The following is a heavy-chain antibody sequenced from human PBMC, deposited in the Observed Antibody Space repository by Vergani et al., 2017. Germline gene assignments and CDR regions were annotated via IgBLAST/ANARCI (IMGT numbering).Heavy chain of an antibody. D-gene: IGHD3-9*01. V-gene: IGHV4-38-2*01. CDR2: IYPSGNT. Sequence: QVQLQESGPGLVKPSETLSLTCAVSGYSINSDFYWGWIRQPPGKGLEWIATIYPSGNTYYNPSLNSRLTMSVDTSKNQFSLKLRSVTAADTAVYFCARVMYRDEASTGYRLEGMDIWGQGTTVTISS. J-gene: IGHJ6*02. CDR1: GYSINSDFY. CDR3: ARVMYRDEASTGYRLEGMDI.